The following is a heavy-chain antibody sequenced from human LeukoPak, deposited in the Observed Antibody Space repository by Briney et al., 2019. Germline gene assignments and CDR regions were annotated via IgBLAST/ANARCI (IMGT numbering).Heavy chain of an antibody. V-gene: IGHV4-4*02. J-gene: IGHJ4*02. CDR2: IYLGGKT. D-gene: IGHD5-24*01. CDR3: ARHMATPGTRGFDS. Sequence: SGTLSLTCAVSGGSTSSANWWSWVRQPPGKGLEWIGEIYLGGKTNYNPSLKSRVTISIDTSKNQFSLKLISVTAADTALYYCARHMATPGTRGFDSWGQGTLVTVSS. CDR1: GGSTSSANW.